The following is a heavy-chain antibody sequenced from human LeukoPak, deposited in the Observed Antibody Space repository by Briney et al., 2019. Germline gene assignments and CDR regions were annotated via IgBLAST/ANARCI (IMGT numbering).Heavy chain of an antibody. Sequence: EPGGSLRLSCAASGFTFSSYWMHWVRQAPGKGLEWVANIKRDGSEKHYVDSVKGRFTISRDNAKNSMFLQMNSLRAEDTAVYYCASLLVAGAASVDYWGQGTLVTVSS. J-gene: IGHJ4*02. CDR3: ASLLVAGAASVDY. V-gene: IGHV3-7*03. CDR2: IKRDGSEK. CDR1: GFTFSSYW. D-gene: IGHD6-19*01.